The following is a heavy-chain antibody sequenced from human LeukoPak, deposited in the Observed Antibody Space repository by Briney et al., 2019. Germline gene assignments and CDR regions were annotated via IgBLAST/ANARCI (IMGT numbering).Heavy chain of an antibody. CDR1: GLTFSSYG. CDR3: AGLEGSEVDY. J-gene: IGHJ4*02. Sequence: PGRSLRLSCAASGLTFSSYGMHWVRQAPGKGLEWVAVIWYDGSNKYYADSVKGRFTISRDNSKNTLYLQMNSLRAEDTAVYYCAGLEGSEVDYWGQGTLVTVSS. D-gene: IGHD3-10*01. V-gene: IGHV3-33*01. CDR2: IWYDGSNK.